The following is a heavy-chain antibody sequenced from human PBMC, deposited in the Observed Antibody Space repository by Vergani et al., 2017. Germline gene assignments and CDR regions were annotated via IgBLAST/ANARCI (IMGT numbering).Heavy chain of an antibody. Sequence: QVQLQQWGAGLLKPSETLSLTCAVYGGSFSGYYWSWIRQPPGKGLEWIGEINHSGSTNYNPSLKSRVTISVDTSKNQFSLKLSSVTAADTAVYYCARRPGSGSYYYFDYWGQGTLVTVSS. CDR2: INHSGST. V-gene: IGHV4-34*01. D-gene: IGHD3-10*01. J-gene: IGHJ4*02. CDR3: ARRPGSGSYYYFDY. CDR1: GGSFSGYY.